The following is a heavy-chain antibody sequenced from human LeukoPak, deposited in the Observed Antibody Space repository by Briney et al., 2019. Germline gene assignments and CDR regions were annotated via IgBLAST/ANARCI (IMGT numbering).Heavy chain of an antibody. CDR2: ISYNGST. D-gene: IGHD3-9*01. J-gene: IGHJ6*03. CDR1: GGSISSYY. CDR3: ARAPPDYDILTGYLRGHYYYMDV. V-gene: IGHV4-59*01. Sequence: PSETLSLTCTVSGGSISSYYWSWIRQPPGKGLGWIGYISYNGSTNYNPSLKSRVTISVDTFKNQFSLKLSSVTAADTAVYYCARAPPDYDILTGYLRGHYYYMDVWGKGTTVTVSS.